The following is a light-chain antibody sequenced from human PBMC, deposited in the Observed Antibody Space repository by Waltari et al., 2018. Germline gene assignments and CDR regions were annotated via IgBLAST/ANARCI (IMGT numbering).Light chain of an antibody. Sequence: QSALTQPASVSGSPGQSITISCTGTRSDAGGYNSVSWYQQHPATAPKLMIYEVSTRPSGVSNRFSGSKSGNTASLTISGLQAEDEADYYCSSYTSSSTPYVFGTGTKVTVL. J-gene: IGLJ1*01. V-gene: IGLV2-14*01. CDR1: RSDAGGYNS. CDR3: SSYTSSSTPYV. CDR2: EVS.